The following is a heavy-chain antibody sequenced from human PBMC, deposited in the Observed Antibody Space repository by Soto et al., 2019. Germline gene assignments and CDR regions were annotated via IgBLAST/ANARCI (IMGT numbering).Heavy chain of an antibody. D-gene: IGHD3-10*01. CDR3: AREHGFGRLFRSVD. CDR1: GGSISTGGYY. Sequence: MQLQESGPGLVKPSQTLSLTCTVSGGSISTGGYYWSWIRQLPGKGLEWLGYIYYSGITYHNPSLEIRLTLPVDTSKTQFSLNLRSVTSAETAVCFCAREHGFGRLFRSVDWGQGTLVTVSS. J-gene: IGHJ1*01. CDR2: IYYSGIT. V-gene: IGHV4-31*03.